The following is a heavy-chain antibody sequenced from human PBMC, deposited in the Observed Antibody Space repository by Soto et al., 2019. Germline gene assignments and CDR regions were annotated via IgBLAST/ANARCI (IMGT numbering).Heavy chain of an antibody. D-gene: IGHD3-16*02. V-gene: IGHV3-21*01. J-gene: IGHJ3*02. Sequence: GGSLRLSCAASGFTFSSYSMNWVRQAPGKGLEWVSSISSSSSYIYYADSVKGRFTISRDNAKNSLYLQMNSLRAEDTAVYYCARVSRTSAFDIWGQGTMGNVSS. CDR2: ISSSSSYI. CDR3: ARVSRTSAFDI. CDR1: GFTFSSYS.